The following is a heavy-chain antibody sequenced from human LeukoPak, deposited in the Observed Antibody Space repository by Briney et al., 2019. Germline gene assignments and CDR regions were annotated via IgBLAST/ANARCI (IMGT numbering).Heavy chain of an antibody. Sequence: ASVKVSCKASGYTFTGYYMHWVRQAPGQGLEWVGYIGPHSSATSSPQEFQGRVTMTRDTSMSTAYMELTRLTSDDTAVYYCAREGNGLLSKDFDYWGQGTLVTVSS. CDR3: AREGNGLLSKDFDY. CDR2: IGPHSSAT. CDR1: GYTFTGYY. V-gene: IGHV1-2*02. D-gene: IGHD2/OR15-2a*01. J-gene: IGHJ4*02.